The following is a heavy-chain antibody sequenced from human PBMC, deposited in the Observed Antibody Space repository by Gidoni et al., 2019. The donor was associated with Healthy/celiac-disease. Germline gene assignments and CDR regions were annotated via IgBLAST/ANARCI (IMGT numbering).Heavy chain of an antibody. V-gene: IGHV4-59*01. Sequence: QVQLQESGPGLVKPSETLSLTCTVSGGSISSYYWSWIRQPPGKGLEWIGYIYYSGSTNYNPSLKSRVTISVDTSKNQFSLKLSSVTAADTAVYYCAREGGAVAPDYWGQGTLVTVSS. CDR1: GGSISSYY. D-gene: IGHD6-19*01. CDR2: IYYSGST. J-gene: IGHJ4*02. CDR3: AREGGAVAPDY.